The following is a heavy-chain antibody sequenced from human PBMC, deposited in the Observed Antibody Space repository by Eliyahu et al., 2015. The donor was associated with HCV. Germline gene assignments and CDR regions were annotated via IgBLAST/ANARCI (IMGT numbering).Heavy chain of an antibody. CDR2: IDEXGTTV. Sequence: EVQLVESGGGLVQPGGSLRLSCVVSGFRFSRYEMVWVRQAPGKGPELXGXIDEXGTTVRYKDSVKXRFVISRDNAQNSVYLQMNSLRVDDTAVYYCARETNTTPREFDHWGQGTLVTVSS. CDR1: GFRFSRYE. CDR3: ARETNTTPREFDH. J-gene: IGHJ4*02. D-gene: IGHD1-1*01. V-gene: IGHV3-48*03.